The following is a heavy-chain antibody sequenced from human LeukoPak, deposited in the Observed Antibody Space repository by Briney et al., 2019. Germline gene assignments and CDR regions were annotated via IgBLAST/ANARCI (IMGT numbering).Heavy chain of an antibody. CDR2: IYDSGST. Sequence: SETPSLTCTVSGASISSDYWSWIRQSPGKGLEWIAYIYDSGSTDYNPSLKSRVSISMNTSKNQFSLNLSSVTAADTAVYYCAGRGRRYFRDWGQGTLVTVSS. J-gene: IGHJ1*01. CDR3: AGRGRRYFRD. V-gene: IGHV4-59*08. CDR1: GASISSDY.